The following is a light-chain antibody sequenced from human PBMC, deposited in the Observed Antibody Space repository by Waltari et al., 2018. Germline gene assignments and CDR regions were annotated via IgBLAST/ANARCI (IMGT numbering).Light chain of an antibody. CDR2: DAS. CDR1: QSVSRH. CDR3: QQRSNWPSVT. Sequence: EIVLTQSPATLSLSPGDRATLSCRASQSVSRHLAWYQQKPGQAPRLLIHDASNRAPGIPARFSGSGSGTDFTLTISSLEPEDFAVYYCQQRSNWPSVTFGGGTKVEIK. J-gene: IGKJ4*01. V-gene: IGKV3-11*01.